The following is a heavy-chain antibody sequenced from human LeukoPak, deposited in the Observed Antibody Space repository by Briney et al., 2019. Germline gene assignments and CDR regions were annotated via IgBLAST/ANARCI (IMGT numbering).Heavy chain of an antibody. V-gene: IGHV4-4*02. CDR2: IYHSGST. D-gene: IGHD1-14*01. J-gene: IGHJ6*02. CDR3: ARDRTPTYYGMDV. Sequence: SGTLSLTCAVSGGSISSSNWWSWVRQPPGKGLEWIGEIYHSGSTNYNPSLKSRVTLSVDKSKNQFSLKLSSVTAADTAVYYCARDRTPTYYGMDVWGQGTTVTVSS. CDR1: GGSISSSNW.